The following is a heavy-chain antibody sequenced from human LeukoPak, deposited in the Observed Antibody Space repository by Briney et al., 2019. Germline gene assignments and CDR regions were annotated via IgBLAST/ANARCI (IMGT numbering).Heavy chain of an antibody. CDR1: GFTFSNYW. CDR3: ARALNA. D-gene: IGHD2-8*01. J-gene: IGHJ4*02. Sequence: QTGGSLRLSCAASGFTFSNYWMHWVRQAPGKGLEWVANIKQDGSEKYYVGSVEGRFSISRDNAKNSVYLQMNSLRAEDSAVYYCARALNAWGQGTLVTVSS. V-gene: IGHV3-7*03. CDR2: IKQDGSEK.